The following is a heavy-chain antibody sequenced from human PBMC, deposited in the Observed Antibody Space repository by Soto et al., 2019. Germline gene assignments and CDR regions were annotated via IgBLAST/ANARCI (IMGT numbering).Heavy chain of an antibody. CDR1: GGTFSSYA. J-gene: IGHJ4*02. CDR2: IIPIFGTA. CDR3: ATRPLRYKWNTRPNVFLAF. D-gene: IGHD1-20*01. V-gene: IGHV1-69*13. Sequence: SVKVSCKASGGTFSSYAISWVRQAPGQGLEWMGGIIPIFGTANYAQKFQGRVTITADESTSTAYMELSTLRSEDTAVYYCATRPLRYKWNTRPNVFLAFGGRGTRSPSPQ.